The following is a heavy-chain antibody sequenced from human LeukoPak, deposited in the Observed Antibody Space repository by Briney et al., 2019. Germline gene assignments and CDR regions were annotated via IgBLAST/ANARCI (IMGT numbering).Heavy chain of an antibody. D-gene: IGHD1-26*01. J-gene: IGHJ4*02. CDR1: GGSISSHY. V-gene: IGHV4-59*08. Sequence: SETLSLTCTVSGGSISSHYWSWIRQPPGKGLEWIGYIYYSGSTNYNPSLESRVTISVDTSKNQFSLMLSSVTAADTAMYYCARHGGGGESYPRVFDYWGRGNLVTVSS. CDR3: ARHGGGGESYPRVFDY. CDR2: IYYSGST.